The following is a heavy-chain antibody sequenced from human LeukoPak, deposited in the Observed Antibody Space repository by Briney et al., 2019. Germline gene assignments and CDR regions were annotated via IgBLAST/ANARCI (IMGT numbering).Heavy chain of an antibody. V-gene: IGHV1-2*02. D-gene: IGHD4-23*01. CDR2: INPKSGGT. CDR1: GYSFTGHY. Sequence: ASVKVSCKASGYSFTGHYMHWVRQAPGQGLEWMGWINPKSGGTNYAQKFQGRVTMTRDMSTSTVYMELSSLRSEDTAVYYCASLSGFNGGNSPDLDYWGQGTLVTVSS. J-gene: IGHJ4*02. CDR3: ASLSGFNGGNSPDLDY.